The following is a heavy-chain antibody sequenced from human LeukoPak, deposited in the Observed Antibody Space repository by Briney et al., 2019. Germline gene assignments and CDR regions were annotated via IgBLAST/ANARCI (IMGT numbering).Heavy chain of an antibody. D-gene: IGHD6-25*01. Sequence: PGGSLRLSCAASGFTFTNYALTWVRQAPGKGLEWVSVINGGRGDAHYVGSVKGRFTISRDNSKSTLYLQMDNLRAEDAAVYYCASRSVSSRYGDFDYWGQGTLVTVSS. CDR1: GFTFTNYA. CDR3: ASRSVSSRYGDFDY. CDR2: INGGRGDA. J-gene: IGHJ4*02. V-gene: IGHV3-23*01.